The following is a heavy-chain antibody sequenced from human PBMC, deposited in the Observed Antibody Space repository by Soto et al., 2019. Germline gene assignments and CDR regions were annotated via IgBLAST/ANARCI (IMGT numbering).Heavy chain of an antibody. Sequence: SGGGVVQPGRSLRLSCAASGFAFRSSAMHWVRQAPGKGLEWVAVISYDGSDKYYADSVKGRVTISRDNSKNTLYLRMNSLRPDDTAVYYCAKDLVDGSYYYYGMDVWGQGTTVTVSS. J-gene: IGHJ6*02. CDR2: ISYDGSDK. CDR1: GFAFRSSA. D-gene: IGHD4-17*01. V-gene: IGHV3-30*18. CDR3: AKDLVDGSYYYYGMDV.